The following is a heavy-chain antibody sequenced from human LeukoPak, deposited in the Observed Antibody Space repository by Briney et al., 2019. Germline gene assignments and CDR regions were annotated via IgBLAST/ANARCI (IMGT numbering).Heavy chain of an antibody. CDR1: GYTLTELS. Sequence: GASVKVSCKVSGYTLTELSMHWVRQAPGKGLEWMGGFDPEDGETIYAQKFQGRVTMTEDTSTDTAYMELSSLRAEDMAVYYCARGTFFWSGPFDYWGQGTLVTVSS. CDR2: FDPEDGET. CDR3: ARGTFFWSGPFDY. J-gene: IGHJ4*02. V-gene: IGHV1-24*01. D-gene: IGHD3-3*01.